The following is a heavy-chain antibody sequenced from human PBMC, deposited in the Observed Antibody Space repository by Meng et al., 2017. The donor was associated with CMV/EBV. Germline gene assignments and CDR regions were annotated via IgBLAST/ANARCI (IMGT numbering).Heavy chain of an antibody. CDR2: INSDGSST. J-gene: IGHJ5*02. D-gene: IGHD1-14*01. CDR1: GFTFDDYT. CDR3: ARTGVFSRGKVVWFDP. V-gene: IGHV3-74*01. Sequence: GGSLRLSCAASGFTFDDYTMHWVRQAPGKGLVWVSRINSDGSSTSYADSVKGRFTISRDNAKNTLYLQMNSLRAEDTAVYYCARTGVFSRGKVVWFDPWGQGTLVTVSS.